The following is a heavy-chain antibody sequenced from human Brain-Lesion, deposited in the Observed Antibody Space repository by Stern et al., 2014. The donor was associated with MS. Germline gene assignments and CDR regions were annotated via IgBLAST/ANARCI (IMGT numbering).Heavy chain of an antibody. CDR1: GGSVSSTSYA. CDR3: AGEEDIRYCSGGSCTGNWFDP. Sequence: QLQLQESGPGLVKPSETLSLTCTVAGGSVSSTSYAWAWIRQPPGKGLEWIGPIYYSGNTYYSPSLKSRLTISLDPSKTQFSLTRGSVTAADTAVYYCAGEEDIRYCSGGSCTGNWFDPWGQGTLVTVSS. V-gene: IGHV4-39*01. J-gene: IGHJ5*02. CDR2: IYYSGNT. D-gene: IGHD2-15*01.